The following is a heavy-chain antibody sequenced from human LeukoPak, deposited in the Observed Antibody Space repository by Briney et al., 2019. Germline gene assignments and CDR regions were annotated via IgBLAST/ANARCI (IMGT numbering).Heavy chain of an antibody. CDR1: GFTFSSYA. D-gene: IGHD6-19*01. J-gene: IGHJ4*02. CDR3: AKGFEGYVAVAAHWGFDY. V-gene: IGHV3-23*01. CDR2: ISCSGGST. Sequence: PGGSLRLSCAASGFTFSSYAMSWVRQAPGKGLEWVSAISCSGGSTYYADSEKRRFTISRDNSKNTLYLQMNSLRAEDTAVYYCAKGFEGYVAVAAHWGFDYWGQGTLDTVSS.